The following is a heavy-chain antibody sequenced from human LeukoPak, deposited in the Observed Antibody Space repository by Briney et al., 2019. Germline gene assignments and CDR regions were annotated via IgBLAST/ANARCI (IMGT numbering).Heavy chain of an antibody. J-gene: IGHJ4*02. CDR2: ISAYNGNS. CDR3: ARGTYYAILTGFRTHRPFDY. V-gene: IGHV1-18*01. D-gene: IGHD3-9*01. Sequence: ASVKVSCKASGYTFTSYGINWVRQAPGQGLEWMGWISAYNGNSNYAQKLQGRVTMTTDTSTSTAYMELRSLRSDDTAFYYCARGTYYAILTGFRTHRPFDYWGQGTLVTVSS. CDR1: GYTFTSYG.